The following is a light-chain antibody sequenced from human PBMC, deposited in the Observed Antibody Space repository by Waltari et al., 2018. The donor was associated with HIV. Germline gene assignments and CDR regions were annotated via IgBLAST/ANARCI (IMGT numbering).Light chain of an antibody. CDR2: TNN. CDR3: AAWNDNLSGYV. CDR1: SSNIGRNY. Sequence: QSVLTQPPSASGTPGQRVTIPCSGSSSNIGRNYVYWYQQPPGTAPKLLIYTNNQRPSGVPDRFSGSKSGTSGSLAISGLRSEDEADYYCAAWNDNLSGYVFGTGTKVTV. V-gene: IGLV1-47*01. J-gene: IGLJ1*01.